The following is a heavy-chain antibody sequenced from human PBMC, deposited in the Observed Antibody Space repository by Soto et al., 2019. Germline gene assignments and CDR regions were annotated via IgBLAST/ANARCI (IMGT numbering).Heavy chain of an antibody. D-gene: IGHD2-15*01. V-gene: IGHV4-39*01. CDR3: ARVAALVGAARYWYFDL. J-gene: IGHJ2*01. CDR1: GGSITSTSYY. CDR2: IDYRGNI. Sequence: QLHLQESGPGLVEPSETLSLTCAVSGGSITSTSYYWGWIRQPPGEGLEWIGSIDYRGNIYYNSSLKSRVTLSGDTSKNQLFRNLNSVTAADAAVYHCARVAALVGAARYWYFDLWGRGTRVSV.